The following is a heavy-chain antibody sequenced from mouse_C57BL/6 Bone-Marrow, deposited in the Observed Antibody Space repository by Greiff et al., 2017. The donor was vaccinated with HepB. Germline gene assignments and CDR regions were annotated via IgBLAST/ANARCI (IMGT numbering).Heavy chain of an antibody. J-gene: IGHJ4*01. CDR3: ARQGWLLPYYAMDY. CDR1: GFSLTSYG. Sequence: QVQLQQSGPGLVAPSQSLSITCTVSGFSLTSYGVHWVRQPPGKGLEWLVVIWSDGSTTYNSALKSRLSISKDNSKSQVFLKMNSLQTDDTAMYYCARQGWLLPYYAMDYWGQGTSVTVSS. CDR2: IWSDGST. D-gene: IGHD2-3*01. V-gene: IGHV2-6-1*01.